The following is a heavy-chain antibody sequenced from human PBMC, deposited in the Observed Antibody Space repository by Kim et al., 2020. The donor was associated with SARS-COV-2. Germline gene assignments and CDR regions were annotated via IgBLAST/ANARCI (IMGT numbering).Heavy chain of an antibody. CDR2: TWHDGRRD. Sequence: GGSLRLSCVVSGFTLSRYGMHWVRQAPGKGLERVAVTWHDGRRDWYADSVKGRFTISRDNPKNTRYLEVDSLRVEDTAGYYCARDLSPVYNSGWNIDHWGQGTLVTVSS. D-gene: IGHD6-19*01. J-gene: IGHJ4*02. CDR3: ARDLSPVYNSGWNIDH. CDR1: GFTLSRYG. V-gene: IGHV3-33*01.